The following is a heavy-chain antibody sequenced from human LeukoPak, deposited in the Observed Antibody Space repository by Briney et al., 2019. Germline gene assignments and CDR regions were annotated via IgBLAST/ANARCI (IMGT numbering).Heavy chain of an antibody. CDR1: GFTFSSYA. V-gene: IGHV3-30-3*01. J-gene: IGHJ6*03. Sequence: GGSLRLSCAASGFTFSSYAMHWVRQAPGKGLEWVAVISYDGSNKYYADSVKGRFTISRDNSKNTLFLQMTSLRAEDTAVYYCARPPTSPYYYYMDVWGKGTTVIVSS. CDR2: ISYDGSNK. D-gene: IGHD2-2*01. CDR3: ARPPTSPYYYYMDV.